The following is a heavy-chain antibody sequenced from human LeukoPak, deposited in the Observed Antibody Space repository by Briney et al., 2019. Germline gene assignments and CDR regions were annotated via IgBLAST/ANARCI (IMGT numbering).Heavy chain of an antibody. J-gene: IGHJ4*02. V-gene: IGHV1-2*02. CDR3: ARDLGSRGGYFSGY. CDR1: GYTFTDYY. Sequence: ASVKVSCKASGYTFTDYYMHWVRQAPGQGLEWMGWINPNSGGTNSAQKFQGRVTMTRDTSITTTYMEVGRLTSDDTAVYYCARDLGSRGGYFSGYWGQGTLVSVSS. D-gene: IGHD2-15*01. CDR2: INPNSGGT.